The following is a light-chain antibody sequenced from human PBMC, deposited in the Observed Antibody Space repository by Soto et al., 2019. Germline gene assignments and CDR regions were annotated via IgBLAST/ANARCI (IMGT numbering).Light chain of an antibody. V-gene: IGLV2-8*01. CDR1: SSDIGGYNY. CDR2: EIT. Sequence: QSALTQPPSASGSLGQSVTISCTGTSSDIGGYNYVSWYQQHPGKAPTLMIYEITKRPSGVPDRFSGSKSGNTASLTVSGLQAEDEADYYCSSYAANKNLVFGGGTKLTAL. J-gene: IGLJ2*01. CDR3: SSYAANKNLV.